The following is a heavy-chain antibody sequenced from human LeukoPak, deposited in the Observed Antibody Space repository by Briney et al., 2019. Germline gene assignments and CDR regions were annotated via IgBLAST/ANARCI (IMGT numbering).Heavy chain of an antibody. CDR2: ISYDGSNK. V-gene: IGHV3-30-3*01. CDR3: ARSLYDMDV. CDR1: GFTFSSYA. Sequence: GGSLRLSCAASGFTFSSYAMHWVRQAPGKGLEWVAVISYDGSNKYYADSVKGRFTISRDNSKNTLYLQMNSLRAEDTAVYYCARSLYDMDVWGQGTTVTVSS. J-gene: IGHJ6*02.